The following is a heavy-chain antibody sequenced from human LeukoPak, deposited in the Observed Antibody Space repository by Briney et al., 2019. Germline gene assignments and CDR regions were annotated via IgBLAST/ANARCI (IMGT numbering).Heavy chain of an antibody. Sequence: GGSLRLSCAASGFTYSSYGMHWVRQAPGKGLEWVAVISYDGSNKYYADSVKGRFTISRDNSKNTLYLQMNSLRAEDTAVYYCAKDTGGNFDYWGQGTLVTVSS. CDR2: ISYDGSNK. CDR3: AKDTGGNFDY. J-gene: IGHJ4*02. V-gene: IGHV3-30*18. CDR1: GFTYSSYG. D-gene: IGHD2-8*02.